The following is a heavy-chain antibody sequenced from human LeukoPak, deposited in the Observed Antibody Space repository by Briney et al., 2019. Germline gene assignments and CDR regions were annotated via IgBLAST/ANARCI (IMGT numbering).Heavy chain of an antibody. J-gene: IGHJ4*02. CDR3: ARGGSYNGF. V-gene: IGHV3-7*05. D-gene: IGHD3-10*01. CDR1: GFTLSTYW. Sequence: GGSLRLSCEASGFTLSTYWMNWVRQAPGKGLEWVANIKQDGSEKNYVDSVKGRFTISRDNAKNSLYLQMNSLRAEDTAVYYCARGGSYNGFWGQGTLVTVSS. CDR2: IKQDGSEK.